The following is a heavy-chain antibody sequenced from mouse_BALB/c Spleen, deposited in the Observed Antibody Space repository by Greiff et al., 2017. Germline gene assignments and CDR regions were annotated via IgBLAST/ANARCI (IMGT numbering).Heavy chain of an antibody. CDR1: GFSFTSYD. V-gene: IGHV2-9-2*01. J-gene: IGHJ4*01. CDR2: IWTGGGT. D-gene: IGHD2-4*01. CDR3: VRGLPYYAMDY. Sequence: VKLMESGPGLVAPSQSLSITCTVSGFSFTSYDISWIRQPPGKGLEWLGVIWTGGGTNYNSAFMSRLSISKDNSKSQVFLKMNSLQTDDTAIYYCVRGLPYYAMDYWGQGTSVTVSS.